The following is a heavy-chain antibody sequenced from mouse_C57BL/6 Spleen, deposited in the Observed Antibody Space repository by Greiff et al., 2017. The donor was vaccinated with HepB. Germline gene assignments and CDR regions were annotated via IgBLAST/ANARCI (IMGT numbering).Heavy chain of an antibody. CDR3: ARGQSNWGYFDV. Sequence: VKLQESGAELVKPGASVKISCKASGYAFSSYWMNWVKQRPGKGLEWIGQIYPGDGDTNYNGKFKGKATLTADKSSSTAYMQLSSLTSEDSAVYFCARGQSNWGYFDVWGTGTTVTVSS. V-gene: IGHV1-80*01. J-gene: IGHJ1*03. CDR2: IYPGDGDT. CDR1: GYAFSSYW. D-gene: IGHD4-1*01.